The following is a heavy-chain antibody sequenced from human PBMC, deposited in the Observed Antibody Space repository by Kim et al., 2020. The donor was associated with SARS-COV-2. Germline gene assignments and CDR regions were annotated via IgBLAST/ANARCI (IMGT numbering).Heavy chain of an antibody. Sequence: GGSLRLSCAASGFTFSSYSMSWVRQAPGKGLEWVSSINSSGSYIYYADSVRGRFTISRDNAKNTLYLQMNSLRAEDTAVYYCARSGDGYRAYCVLWGHGT. CDR3: ARSGDGYRAYCVL. CDR1: GFTFSSYS. V-gene: IGHV3-21*01. J-gene: IGHJ2*01. CDR2: INSSGSYI. D-gene: IGHD5-12*01.